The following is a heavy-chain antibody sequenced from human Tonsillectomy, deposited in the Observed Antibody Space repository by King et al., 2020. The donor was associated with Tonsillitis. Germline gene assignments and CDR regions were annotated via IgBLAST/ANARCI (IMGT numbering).Heavy chain of an antibody. CDR3: ARYVSGSFDY. CDR2: MYDSCTT. V-gene: IGHV4-39*01. D-gene: IGHD1-26*01. Sequence: LQLQESGPGVVKPSETLSLTCTVSGGSINSGDHFWSLIRQPPGKGLEWIGYMYDSCTTLYNPPLKSRITISGGTAENRFSLKLSSVTAADTAVYFCARYVSGSFDYWGQGALVTVSS. J-gene: IGHJ4*02. CDR1: GGSINSGDHF.